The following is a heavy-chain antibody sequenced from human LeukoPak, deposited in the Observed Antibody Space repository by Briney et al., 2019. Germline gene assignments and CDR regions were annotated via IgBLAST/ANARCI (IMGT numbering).Heavy chain of an antibody. CDR2: INHSGST. J-gene: IGHJ6*02. V-gene: IGHV4-34*01. CDR3: ARGGRGYGYGYHRHYYYYGMDV. CDR1: GGSFSGYY. Sequence: SETLSLTCAVYGGSFSGYYWSWIRQPPGKGLEWIGEINHSGSTNYNPSLKSRVTISVDTSKNQFSLKLSSVTAADTAVYYCARGGRGYGYGYHRHYYYYGMDVWGQGTTVTVSS. D-gene: IGHD5-18*01.